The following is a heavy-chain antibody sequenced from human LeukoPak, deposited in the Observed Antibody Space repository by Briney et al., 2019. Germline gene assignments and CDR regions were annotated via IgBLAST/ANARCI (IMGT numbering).Heavy chain of an antibody. V-gene: IGHV3-23*01. D-gene: IGHD2-2*02. CDR1: GFTFSSYA. Sequence: GGSLRLSCAASGFTFSSYAMSWVRQAPGKGLEWVSAISGSGGSTYYADSVKGRFTISRDNSKNTLYLQMNSLRAEDTAVYYCAKESPVEDIVVVPAAIRRGHYYYMDVWGKGTTVTVSS. J-gene: IGHJ6*03. CDR3: AKESPVEDIVVVPAAIRRGHYYYMDV. CDR2: ISGSGGST.